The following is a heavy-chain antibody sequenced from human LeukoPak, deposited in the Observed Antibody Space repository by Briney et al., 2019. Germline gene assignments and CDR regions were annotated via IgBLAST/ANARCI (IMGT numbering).Heavy chain of an antibody. CDR2: ISSSSSYI. V-gene: IGHV3-21*01. Sequence: GGSLRLSCAASGFTFSSHSMNWVRQAPGKGLEWVSSISSSSSYIYYADSVKGRFTISRDNAKNSLYLQMNSLRAEDTAVYYCAREGRRSIVVVPAAIGHDAFDIWGQGTMVTVSS. D-gene: IGHD2-2*02. CDR3: AREGRRSIVVVPAAIGHDAFDI. J-gene: IGHJ3*02. CDR1: GFTFSSHS.